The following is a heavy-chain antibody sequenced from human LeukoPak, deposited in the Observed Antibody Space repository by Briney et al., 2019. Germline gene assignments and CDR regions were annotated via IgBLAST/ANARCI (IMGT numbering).Heavy chain of an antibody. CDR3: AKDQRVAAGPFDP. V-gene: IGHV3-23*01. CDR2: ISGSGGST. J-gene: IGHJ5*02. D-gene: IGHD6-13*01. Sequence: PGGSLRLSCAASGFTVSSNYMSWVRQAPGKGLEWVSAISGSGGSTYYADSVKGRFTISRDNSKNTLYLQMNSLRAEDTAVYYCAKDQRVAAGPFDPWGQGTLVTVSS. CDR1: GFTVSSNY.